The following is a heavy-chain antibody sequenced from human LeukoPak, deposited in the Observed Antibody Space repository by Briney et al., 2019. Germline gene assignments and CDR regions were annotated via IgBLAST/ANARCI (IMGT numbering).Heavy chain of an antibody. CDR1: GGSIRTYY. V-gene: IGHV4-59*01. Sequence: SETLSLTCTVSGGSIRTYYWSWIRQPPGKGLEWIGYIYSSGSTDYNPSLKSRVTMSVDTSKNQFSLKLRSVTAADTAVYYCARKFRSSGVDYWGQGTLVTVSS. CDR2: IYSSGST. D-gene: IGHD3-22*01. CDR3: ARKFRSSGVDY. J-gene: IGHJ4*02.